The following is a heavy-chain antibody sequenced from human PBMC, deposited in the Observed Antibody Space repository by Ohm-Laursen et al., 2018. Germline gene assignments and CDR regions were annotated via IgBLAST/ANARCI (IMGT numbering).Heavy chain of an antibody. J-gene: IGHJ4*02. V-gene: IGHV3-48*03. D-gene: IGHD6-19*01. CDR3: ARAGSGWFEY. CDR1: GFTFSSYE. CDR2: ISSSGSTI. Sequence: SLRLSCSASGFTFSSYEMNWVRQAPGKGLEWVSYISSSGSTIHYADSVKGRFTISRDNSKNSLYLQMNSLRAEDTAVYYCARAGSGWFEYWGQGTLVTVSS.